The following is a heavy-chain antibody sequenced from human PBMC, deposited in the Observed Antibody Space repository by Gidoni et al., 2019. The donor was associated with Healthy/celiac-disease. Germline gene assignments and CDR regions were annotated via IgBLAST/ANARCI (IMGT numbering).Heavy chain of an antibody. D-gene: IGHD3-22*01. V-gene: IGHV2-26*01. CDR2: IFSDDEK. CDR1: GFSLRNARMG. J-gene: IGHJ3*02. Sequence: QVTLKESGPVLVKPTETITLTCTVSGFSLRNARMGVSWTRQPPGKALEWLEHIFSDDEKSYSTSLKSRLTISKDTSKSQVVLTMTNMDPVDTATYYCARTAYYDSSESYAFDIWGQGTMVTVSS. CDR3: ARTAYYDSSESYAFDI.